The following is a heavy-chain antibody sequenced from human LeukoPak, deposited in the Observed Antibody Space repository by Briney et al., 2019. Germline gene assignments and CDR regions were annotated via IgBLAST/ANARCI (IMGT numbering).Heavy chain of an antibody. CDR3: ARLGGYQLLYRFGYWYFDL. J-gene: IGHJ2*01. Sequence: GASVKVSCKASGYTFTRYDINWVGQATGQGREWMGWMNPNRGNTGYAQKFQGRVTMTRNTSISTAYMELSSLRSEDTAVYYCARLGGYQLLYRFGYWYFDLWGRGTLVTVSS. CDR1: GYTFTRYD. V-gene: IGHV1-8*01. CDR2: MNPNRGNT. D-gene: IGHD2-2*02.